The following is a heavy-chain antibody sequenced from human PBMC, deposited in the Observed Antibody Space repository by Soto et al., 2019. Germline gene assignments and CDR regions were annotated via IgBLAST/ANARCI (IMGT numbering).Heavy chain of an antibody. D-gene: IGHD3-22*01. CDR1: GFTFTDHY. V-gene: IGHV3-72*01. CDR2: IRNKANSYTT. J-gene: IGHJ4*02. Sequence: EVQLVESGGGLVQPGGSLRLSCAASGFTFTDHYMDWVRQAPGKGLEWVGRIRNKANSYTTVYAASVTGRFTISRDDSKRSVYLQMNRLKTEDTAVYYCARLAFSSGYYYAYWGQGTLVTVSS. CDR3: ARLAFSSGYYYAY.